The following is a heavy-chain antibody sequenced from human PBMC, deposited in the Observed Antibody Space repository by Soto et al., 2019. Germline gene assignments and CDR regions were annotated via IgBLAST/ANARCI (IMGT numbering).Heavy chain of an antibody. CDR2: INHSGST. J-gene: IGHJ4*02. D-gene: IGHD1-26*01. Sequence: SETLSLTCAVYGGSFSGYYWTWIRQPPGTGLEWIGEINHSGSTNYNPSLKSRVTMSVDTSKNQFSLKLTSVTAVDTAVYYCARRELQGPIDYWGQGTLVTVSS. V-gene: IGHV4-34*01. CDR1: GGSFSGYY. CDR3: ARRELQGPIDY.